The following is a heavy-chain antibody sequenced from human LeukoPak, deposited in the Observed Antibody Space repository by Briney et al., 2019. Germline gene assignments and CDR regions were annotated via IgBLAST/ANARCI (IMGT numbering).Heavy chain of an antibody. CDR2: IKQDGSER. V-gene: IGHV3-7*01. D-gene: IGHD3-16*01. Sequence: PGGSLRLSCAASGFTFSNYWMTWVRQAPGKGLEWVANIKQDGSERYYVDSVKGRFTISRDNAKNTLFLQMNSLRAEDTAVYYCTRSLMDWGQGIRVTVSS. CDR3: TRSLMD. J-gene: IGHJ4*02. CDR1: GFTFSNYW.